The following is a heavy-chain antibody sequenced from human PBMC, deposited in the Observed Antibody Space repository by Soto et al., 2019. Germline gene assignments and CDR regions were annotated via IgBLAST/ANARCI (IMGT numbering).Heavy chain of an antibody. CDR2: VRHSGST. Sequence: SETLSLTCTVSGGSISSSSYYWTWIRQHPGKGLEWIGNVRHSGSTFYNPSLKSRVSISVDTSKNQFSLKLTFLTDADTAVYYCARAPIRGHQNVETPGISQTLDYWGQGIRVTVSS. V-gene: IGHV4-31*03. CDR3: ARAPIRGHQNVETPGISQTLDY. CDR1: GGSISSSSYY. D-gene: IGHD3-3*02. J-gene: IGHJ4*02.